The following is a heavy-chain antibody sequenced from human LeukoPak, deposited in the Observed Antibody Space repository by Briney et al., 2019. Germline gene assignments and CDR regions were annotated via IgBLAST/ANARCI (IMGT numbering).Heavy chain of an antibody. CDR3: AKASVYESSGYYYYFDY. CDR2: ISGSGGST. J-gene: IGHJ4*02. V-gene: IGHV3-23*01. CDR1: GFTFSSYA. Sequence: GGSLRLSCTASGFTFSSYAMSWVRQAPGKGLEWVSTISGSGGSTYDADSVKGRLTISRDNSKNTLYLQMNSLRAEDTAVYDCAKASVYESSGYYYYFDYWGQGTPVTVSS. D-gene: IGHD3-22*01.